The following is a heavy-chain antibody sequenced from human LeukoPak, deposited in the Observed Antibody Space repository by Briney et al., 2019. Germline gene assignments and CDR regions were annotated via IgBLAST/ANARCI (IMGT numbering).Heavy chain of an antibody. J-gene: IGHJ4*02. D-gene: IGHD2-21*02. Sequence: GGSLRLSCAASGFTFSGFEMNWVRQAPGKGLEWVSYISSSGSTRYYADSLEGRFTVSRDNAKNSLYLQMNSLRAEDTAVYYCARDPVNCGGDCYQGWGQGTLVTVSS. V-gene: IGHV3-48*03. CDR1: GFTFSGFE. CDR2: ISSSGSTR. CDR3: ARDPVNCGGDCYQG.